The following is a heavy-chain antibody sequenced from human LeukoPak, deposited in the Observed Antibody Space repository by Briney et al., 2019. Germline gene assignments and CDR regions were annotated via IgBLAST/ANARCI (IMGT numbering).Heavy chain of an antibody. CDR2: IRSEIDGGAT. Sequence: GGSLRLSCAASGSTFSNTWMNWVRQAPGKGLEWVGRIRSEIDGGATDYAAPVQGRFTISRDDSQATLYLQMNSLKTEDTAVYYCTTGGSVIVAGTRAFDIWGQGTMVTVSS. CDR3: TTGGSVIVAGTRAFDI. J-gene: IGHJ3*02. V-gene: IGHV3-15*07. D-gene: IGHD5-12*01. CDR1: GSTFSNTW.